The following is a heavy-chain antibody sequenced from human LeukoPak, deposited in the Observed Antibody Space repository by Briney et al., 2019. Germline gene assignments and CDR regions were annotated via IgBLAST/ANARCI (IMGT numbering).Heavy chain of an antibody. CDR3: ARDPLDYWATSSGSRRPAFDY. CDR1: GFTFTSYG. J-gene: IGHJ4*02. D-gene: IGHD1-26*01. V-gene: IGHV1-18*01. Sequence: GASVKVSCRASGFTFTSYGITWVRQAPGQGLEWMGWISAYNGNTQYAQNLQGRVTMTTDTSTNTAYMELRSLRSDDTAVYYCARDPLDYWATSSGSRRPAFDYWGQGTLVTISS. CDR2: ISAYNGNT.